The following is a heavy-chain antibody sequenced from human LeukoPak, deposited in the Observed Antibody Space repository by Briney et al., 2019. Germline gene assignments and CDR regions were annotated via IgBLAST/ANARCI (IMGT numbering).Heavy chain of an antibody. D-gene: IGHD3-22*01. Sequence: GPSLMLPCAASGVTGGSNYMSWVRHSPGKGLQWVTVIYSGGSTHYADSVQGRFTISRDNSKNTLYLQMNSLRAEDTAVYYCAKDRYYYDSSGSIYFDYWGQGTLGTVSS. J-gene: IGHJ4*02. CDR3: AKDRYYYDSSGSIYFDY. CDR2: IYSGGST. CDR1: GVTGGSNY. V-gene: IGHV3-53*05.